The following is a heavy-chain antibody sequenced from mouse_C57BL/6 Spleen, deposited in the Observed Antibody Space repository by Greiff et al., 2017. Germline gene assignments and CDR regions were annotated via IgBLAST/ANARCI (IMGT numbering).Heavy chain of an antibody. D-gene: IGHD2-2*01. V-gene: IGHV1-82*01. Sequence: VQLQQSGPELVKPGASVKISCKASGYAFSSSWMNWVKQRPGKGLEWIGRIYPGDGDTNYNGKLKGKATLTADKSSSTAYMQLSSLTSEDSAVYFCARDGYGVASWFAYWGQGTLVTVSA. CDR2: IYPGDGDT. CDR3: ARDGYGVASWFAY. CDR1: GYAFSSSW. J-gene: IGHJ3*01.